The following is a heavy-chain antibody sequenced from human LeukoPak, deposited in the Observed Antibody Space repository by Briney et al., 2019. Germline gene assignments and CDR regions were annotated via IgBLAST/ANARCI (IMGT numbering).Heavy chain of an antibody. CDR3: ARQRVMGATRGNFDY. Sequence: GESLRISCKGSGYSVNSYWIGWVRQMPGKGLEWMGIIYPGDSDTRYSPSFQGQVTISADKSINTAYLQWSSLKASATAIYYCARQRVMGATRGNFDYWGQGTLVTVSS. CDR1: GYSVNSYW. CDR2: IYPGDSDT. J-gene: IGHJ4*02. V-gene: IGHV5-51*01. D-gene: IGHD1-26*01.